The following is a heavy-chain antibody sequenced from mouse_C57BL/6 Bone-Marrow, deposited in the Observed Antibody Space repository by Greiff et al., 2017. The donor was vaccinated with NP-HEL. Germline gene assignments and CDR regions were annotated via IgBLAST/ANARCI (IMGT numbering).Heavy chain of an antibody. J-gene: IGHJ2*01. Sequence: EVMLVESGGGLVKPGGSLKLSCAASGFTFSDYGMHWVRQAPEKGLEWVAYISSGSSTIYYADTVKGRFTISRDNAKNTLFLQMTSLRSEDTAMYYCARVYYGSSSPYYFDYWGQGTTLTVSS. CDR2: ISSGSSTI. CDR1: GFTFSDYG. D-gene: IGHD1-1*01. V-gene: IGHV5-17*01. CDR3: ARVYYGSSSPYYFDY.